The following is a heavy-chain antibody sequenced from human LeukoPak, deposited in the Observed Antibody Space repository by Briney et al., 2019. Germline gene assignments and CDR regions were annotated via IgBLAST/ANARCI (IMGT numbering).Heavy chain of an antibody. Sequence: GGSLRLSCAASGFTFSDYYMSWIRQAPGKGLEWVSYISSSSSYTNYADSVKGRFTISRDNAKNSLYLQMNSLRAEDTAVYYCAKGGETYYFDSTGYFDYWGQGALVTVSS. J-gene: IGHJ4*02. V-gene: IGHV3-11*05. D-gene: IGHD3-22*01. CDR3: AKGGETYYFDSTGYFDY. CDR1: GFTFSDYY. CDR2: ISSSSSYT.